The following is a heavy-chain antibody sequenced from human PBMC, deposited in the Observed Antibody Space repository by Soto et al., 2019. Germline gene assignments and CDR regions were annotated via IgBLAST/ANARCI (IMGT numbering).Heavy chain of an antibody. D-gene: IGHD4-17*01. CDR1: GFTFSSYW. J-gene: IGHJ4*02. CDR3: ARDLRLSEDH. Sequence: EVQLVESGGGLVQPGESLRLSCAASGFTFSSYWMTWVRQTPGKGLEWVANVKQDGSEKYYMDSVKGRFTISRDNAKNSLYLQMNSLRAEDTAVYYCARDLRLSEDHWGQGTLVTVSS. CDR2: VKQDGSEK. V-gene: IGHV3-7*01.